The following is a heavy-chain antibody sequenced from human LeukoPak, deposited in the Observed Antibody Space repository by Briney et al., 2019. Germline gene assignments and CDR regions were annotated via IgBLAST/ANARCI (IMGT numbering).Heavy chain of an antibody. CDR2: ISYDGSNK. CDR1: GFTFSSYG. CDR3: AKDADDFWSGYPDYYYYGMDV. D-gene: IGHD3-3*01. Sequence: GGSLRLSCAASGFTFSSYGMRWVRQAPGKGLEWVAVISYDGSNKYYADSVKGRFTISRDNSKNTLYLQMNSLRAEDTAVYYCAKDADDFWSGYPDYYYYGMDVWGQGTTVTVSS. V-gene: IGHV3-30*18. J-gene: IGHJ6*02.